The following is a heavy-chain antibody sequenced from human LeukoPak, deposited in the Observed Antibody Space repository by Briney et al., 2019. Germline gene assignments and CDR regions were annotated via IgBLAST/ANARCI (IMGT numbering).Heavy chain of an antibody. CDR1: GFTFSSYS. V-gene: IGHV3-21*01. D-gene: IGHD2-21*01. CDR2: ISSSSSYI. CDR3: ARVRYCGGDCHYFDY. Sequence: PGGSLRLSCAASGFTFSSYSLNWVRQAPGKGLEWVSSISSSSSYIYYADSVKGRFTISRDNAKNSLYLQMNSLRAEDTAVYYCARVRYCGGDCHYFDYWGQGTLVTVSS. J-gene: IGHJ4*02.